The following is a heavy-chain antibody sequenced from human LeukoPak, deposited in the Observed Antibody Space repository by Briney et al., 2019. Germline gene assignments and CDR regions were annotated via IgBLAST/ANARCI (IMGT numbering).Heavy chain of an antibody. Sequence: GGSLRLSCAASGFTVSSNYMSWVRQAPGKGLEWVSVIYSGGSTYYADSVKGRFTISRDNSKNTLYLQMNSLRAEDTAVYYCAKDRLKNYYDSSIIDYWGQGTLVTVSS. CDR3: AKDRLKNYYDSSIIDY. CDR2: IYSGGST. D-gene: IGHD3-22*01. J-gene: IGHJ4*02. CDR1: GFTVSSNY. V-gene: IGHV3-53*01.